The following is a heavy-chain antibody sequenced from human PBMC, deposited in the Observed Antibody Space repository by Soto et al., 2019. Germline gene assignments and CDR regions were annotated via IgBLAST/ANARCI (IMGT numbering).Heavy chain of an antibody. CDR3: AKDASTYYYDSSGYYPPDWFDP. V-gene: IGHV3-23*01. Sequence: GGSLRLSCAASGFTFSSYAMSWVRQAPGKGLEWVSAISGSGGSTYYADSVKGRFTISRDNSKNTLYLQMNSLRAEDTAVYYCAKDASTYYYDSSGYYPPDWFDPWGQGTLVTVS. CDR2: ISGSGGST. J-gene: IGHJ5*02. CDR1: GFTFSSYA. D-gene: IGHD3-22*01.